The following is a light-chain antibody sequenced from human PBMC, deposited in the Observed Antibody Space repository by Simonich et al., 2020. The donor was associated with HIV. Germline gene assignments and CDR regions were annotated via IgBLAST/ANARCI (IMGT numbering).Light chain of an antibody. J-gene: IGLJ2*01. Sequence: NFMLTQPHSVSASPGKTVTISCTRSSGSIASNHVQWYQQRPGSSPTPVIYEDNQRPSVVPDRFSGSNDSSSNSASLTISGLKTEDEADYYCQSYDSSKNQGVFGGGTKLTVL. CDR1: SGSIASNH. CDR3: QSYDSSKNQGV. CDR2: EDN. V-gene: IGLV6-57*01.